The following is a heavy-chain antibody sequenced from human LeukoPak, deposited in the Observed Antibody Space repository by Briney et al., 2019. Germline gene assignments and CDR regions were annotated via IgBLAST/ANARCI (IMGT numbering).Heavy chain of an antibody. CDR3: ARGKRAGYCSSTSCPNYYYYMDV. CDR2: MNPNSGNT. D-gene: IGHD2-2*01. CDR1: GYTFTSYD. J-gene: IGHJ6*03. Sequence: GASVKVSCKASGYTFTSYDINWVRQATGQGREWMGWMNPNSGNTGYAQKFQGRVTMTRNTSISTAYMELSSLRSEDTAVYYCARGKRAGYCSSTSCPNYYYYMDVWGKGTTVTVSS. V-gene: IGHV1-8*01.